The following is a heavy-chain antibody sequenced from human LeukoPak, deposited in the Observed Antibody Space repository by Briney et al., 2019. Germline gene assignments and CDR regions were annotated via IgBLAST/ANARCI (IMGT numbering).Heavy chain of an antibody. CDR2: ISGSGGST. D-gene: IGHD4-17*01. CDR1: GFTSSSYA. Sequence: GGSLRLSCAASGFTSSSYAMSWVRQAPGKGLEWVSAISGSGGSTYYADSVKGRFTISRDNSKNTLYLQMNSLRAEDTAVYYCAKSGVTTVTHARGVGEVYWGQGTLVTVSS. V-gene: IGHV3-23*01. J-gene: IGHJ4*02. CDR3: AKSGVTTVTHARGVGEVY.